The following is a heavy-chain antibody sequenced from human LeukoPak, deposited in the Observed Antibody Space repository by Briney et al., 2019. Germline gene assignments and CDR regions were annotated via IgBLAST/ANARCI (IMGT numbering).Heavy chain of an antibody. CDR3: ARVKSGSVVGANKLDC. V-gene: IGHV3-21*01. J-gene: IGHJ4*02. Sequence: GGSLRLSCAASGFTFSSKSMNWIRQAPGKGLEWVSSISSTSSYIYYADSVKGRFTISRDNAKNSLYLQMNSLRAEDTAVYYCARVKSGSVVGANKLDCWGQTTLVTDSS. CDR2: ISSTSSYI. D-gene: IGHD1-26*01. CDR1: GFTFSSKS.